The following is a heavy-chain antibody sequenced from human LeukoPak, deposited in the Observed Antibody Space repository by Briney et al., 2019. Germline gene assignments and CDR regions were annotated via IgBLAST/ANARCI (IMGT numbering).Heavy chain of an antibody. J-gene: IGHJ4*02. Sequence: GESLKISCKGSGYSFTSYWIGWVRQMPGKGLEWMGIIYPGDSDTRYSPSFQGQVTISADKSISTAHLQWSSLKASDTAMYYCAIHEGYCSSTSCYSIFDYWGQGTLVTVSS. CDR2: IYPGDSDT. CDR3: AIHEGYCSSTSCYSIFDY. D-gene: IGHD2-2*02. V-gene: IGHV5-51*01. CDR1: GYSFTSYW.